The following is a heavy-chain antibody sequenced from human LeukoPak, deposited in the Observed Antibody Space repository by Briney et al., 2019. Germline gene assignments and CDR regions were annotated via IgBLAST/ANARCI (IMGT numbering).Heavy chain of an antibody. CDR2: IPYDGSDK. CDR3: AAMTSVTTGDY. D-gene: IGHD4-11*01. V-gene: IGHV3-30*02. Sequence: GGSLRLSCAASEFTFSSYSMNWVRQAPGKGLEWVAFIPYDGSDKFYADSVKGRFTISRDNSKNTLYLQMNSLRAEDTAVYYCAAMTSVTTGDYWGQGTLVTVSS. J-gene: IGHJ4*02. CDR1: EFTFSSYS.